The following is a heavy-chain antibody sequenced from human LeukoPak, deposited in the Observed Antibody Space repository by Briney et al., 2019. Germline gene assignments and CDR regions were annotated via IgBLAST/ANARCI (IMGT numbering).Heavy chain of an antibody. J-gene: IGHJ4*02. CDR1: GFTFSSYA. CDR3: AKDTLAMVRGAGEFDY. D-gene: IGHD3-10*01. Sequence: GRSLRLSCAASGFTFSSYAMHWVRQAPGKGLEWVAVISYDGSNKYYADSVKGRFTISRDNSKNTLYLQMNSLRAEDTAVYYCAKDTLAMVRGAGEFDYWGQGTLVTVSS. V-gene: IGHV3-30*04. CDR2: ISYDGSNK.